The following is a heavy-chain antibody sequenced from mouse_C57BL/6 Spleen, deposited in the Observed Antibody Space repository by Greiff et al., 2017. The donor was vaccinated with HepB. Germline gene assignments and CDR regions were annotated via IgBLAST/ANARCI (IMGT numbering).Heavy chain of an antibody. CDR2: IYPGDGDT. Sequence: QVQLKQSGPELVKPGASVKISCKASGYAFSSSWMNWVKQRPGKGLEWIGRIYPGDGDTNYNGKFKGKATLTADKSSSTAYMQLSSLTSEDSAVYFCARSGGLPWSWFAYWGQGTLVTVSA. CDR3: ARSGGLPWSWFAY. D-gene: IGHD2-4*01. V-gene: IGHV1-82*01. CDR1: GYAFSSSW. J-gene: IGHJ3*01.